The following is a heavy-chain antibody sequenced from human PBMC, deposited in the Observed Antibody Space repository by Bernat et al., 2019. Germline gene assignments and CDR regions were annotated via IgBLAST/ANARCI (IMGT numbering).Heavy chain of an antibody. Sequence: QVQLQESGPGLVKPSETLSLTCTVSGGSISSYYWSWIRQPPGKGLEWIGYIYYSGSTNYNPSLKSRVTISVDTSKTQFALKLSSVTAADTAVYYCARRGRDGYNSLFDYWGQGTLLTVSS. J-gene: IGHJ4*02. CDR3: ARRGRDGYNSLFDY. CDR2: IYYSGST. CDR1: GGSISSYY. V-gene: IGHV4-59*08. D-gene: IGHD5-24*01.